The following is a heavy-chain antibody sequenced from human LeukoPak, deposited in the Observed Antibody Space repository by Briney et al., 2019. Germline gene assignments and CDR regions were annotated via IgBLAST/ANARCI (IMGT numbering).Heavy chain of an antibody. CDR3: ARDGRVTIFGVVTDYYYYMDV. Sequence: PGGSLRLSCAASGFTFSSYWMSWVRQAPGKGLEWVANIKQDGSEKYYVDSVKGRFTISRDNAKNSLYLQMNSLRAEDTAVYYCARDGRVTIFGVVTDYYYYMDVWGKGTTVTVSS. CDR1: GFTFSSYW. J-gene: IGHJ6*03. D-gene: IGHD3-3*01. V-gene: IGHV3-7*01. CDR2: IKQDGSEK.